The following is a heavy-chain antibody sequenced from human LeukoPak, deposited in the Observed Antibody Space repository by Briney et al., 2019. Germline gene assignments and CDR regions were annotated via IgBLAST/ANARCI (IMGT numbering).Heavy chain of an antibody. CDR1: GGSISSYY. D-gene: IGHD6-19*01. V-gene: IGHV4-59*01. CDR2: IFYSGST. J-gene: IGHJ4*02. Sequence: SESLSLTCTVSGGSISSYYWSWIRQPPGKGLEWIGYIFYSGSTNYNPSLKSRVTISADTSKSQFSLNLSTVTAADTAVYYCAREKSSGWYGGDFDYGGQGTLVTVSS. CDR3: AREKSSGWYGGDFDY.